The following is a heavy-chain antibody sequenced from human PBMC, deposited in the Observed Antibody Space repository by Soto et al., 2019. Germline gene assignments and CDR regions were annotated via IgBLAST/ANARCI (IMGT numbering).Heavy chain of an antibody. CDR3: AKAQRISSGWPFDY. J-gene: IGHJ4*02. CDR1: GVYFSGYA. V-gene: IGHV3-23*01. Sequence: SVRLSSAGSGVYFSGYAMSWVSQAPGKGLEWVSAISGSGGSTYYADSVKGRFTISRDNSKNTLYLQMNSLRAEDTAVYYCAKAQRISSGWPFDYWGQGTLVTVSS. CDR2: ISGSGGST. D-gene: IGHD6-19*01.